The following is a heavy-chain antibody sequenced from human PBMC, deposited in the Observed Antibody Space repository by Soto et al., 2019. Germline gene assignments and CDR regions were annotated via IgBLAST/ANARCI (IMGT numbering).Heavy chain of an antibody. D-gene: IGHD6-13*01. J-gene: IGHJ3*02. V-gene: IGHV4-34*01. Sequence: TLSLTCAVYGGSFNGYYWSWIRQPPGKGLEWIGEINHSGSTNYNPSLKSRVTISVDTSKNQFSLKLSSVTAADTAVYYCAKIPHSSSWYLDAFDIWGQGTMVTVSS. CDR3: AKIPHSSSWYLDAFDI. CDR2: INHSGST. CDR1: GGSFNGYY.